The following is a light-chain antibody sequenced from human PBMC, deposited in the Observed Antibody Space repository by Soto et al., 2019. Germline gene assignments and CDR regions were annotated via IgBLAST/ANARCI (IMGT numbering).Light chain of an antibody. J-gene: IGKJ1*01. CDR3: QQSGSLAART. CDR1: QSVSSSY. V-gene: IGKV3-20*01. CDR2: GAS. Sequence: LTQSLGTMSLKRKERATLSCRASQSVSSSYLAWYQQKPVQASRLLIYGASTRATDVPDRFSGSGSGTDFTHSVSRSEPHGFADYYIQQSGSLAARTFTRGTKVDI.